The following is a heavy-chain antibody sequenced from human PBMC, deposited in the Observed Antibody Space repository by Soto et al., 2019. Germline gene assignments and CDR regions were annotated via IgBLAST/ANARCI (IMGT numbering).Heavy chain of an antibody. Sequence: PSETLSLTCTVSGGSSSSYYWSWIRQPPGKGLEWIGYIYYSGSTNYNPSLKSRVTISVDTSKNQFSLKLSSVTAADTAVYYCAREAGVVVAATEYYGMDVWGQGTTVTVSS. CDR2: IYYSGST. CDR1: GGSSSSYY. J-gene: IGHJ6*02. V-gene: IGHV4-59*01. D-gene: IGHD2-15*01. CDR3: AREAGVVVAATEYYGMDV.